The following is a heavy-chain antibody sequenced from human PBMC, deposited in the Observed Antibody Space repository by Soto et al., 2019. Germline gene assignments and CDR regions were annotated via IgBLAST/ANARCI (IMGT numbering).Heavy chain of an antibody. J-gene: IGHJ6*03. CDR1: GFTFSNAW. D-gene: IGHD5-12*01. Sequence: GGSLRLSCAASGFTFSNAWMSWVRQAPGKGLEWVGRIKSKTDGGTTDYAAPVKGRFTISRDDSKNTLYLQMNSLKTEDTAVYYCTTGNSGYDSGYYYYYMDVWGKGTTVTVSS. CDR3: TTGNSGYDSGYYYYYMDV. V-gene: IGHV3-15*01. CDR2: IKSKTDGGTT.